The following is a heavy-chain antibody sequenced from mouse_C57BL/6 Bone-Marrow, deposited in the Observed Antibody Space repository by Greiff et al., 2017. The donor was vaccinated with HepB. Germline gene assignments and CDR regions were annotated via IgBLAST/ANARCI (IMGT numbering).Heavy chain of an antibody. V-gene: IGHV1-26*01. CDR3: ATYGNYHY. CDR2: INPNNGGT. Sequence: EVQLQQSGPELVKPGASVKIPCKASGYTFTDYYMNWVKQSHGKSLEWIGDINPNNGGTSYNQKFKGKATLTVDKSSSTAYMELRSLTSEDSAVYYCATYGNYHYWGQGTTLTVSS. CDR1: GYTFTDYY. D-gene: IGHD2-1*01. J-gene: IGHJ2*01.